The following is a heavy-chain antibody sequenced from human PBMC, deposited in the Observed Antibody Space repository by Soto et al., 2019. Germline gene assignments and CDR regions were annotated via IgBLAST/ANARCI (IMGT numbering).Heavy chain of an antibody. CDR3: ARDFFDSSDYTTNWFDP. J-gene: IGHJ5*02. Sequence: SETLSLTCSVSGGSIGSYYWSWIRQPPGEGLEWIGSIYHTGNAYYNPSLKSRVTISVDTSKNQFSLKLTSVTAADAALYYCARDFFDSSDYTTNWFDPWGQGTLVTVSS. CDR1: GGSIGSYY. CDR2: IYHTGNA. D-gene: IGHD3-22*01. V-gene: IGHV4-59*05.